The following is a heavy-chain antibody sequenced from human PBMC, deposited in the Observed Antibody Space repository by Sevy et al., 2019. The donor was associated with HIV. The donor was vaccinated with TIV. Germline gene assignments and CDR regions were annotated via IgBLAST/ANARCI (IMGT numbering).Heavy chain of an antibody. J-gene: IGHJ6*02. CDR2: ISSSSSYI. CDR1: GFTFSSYS. D-gene: IGHD2-2*01. CDR3: ARDRGTDIVVVPAADYYYGMDV. V-gene: IGHV3-21*01. Sequence: GGSLRLSCAASGFTFSSYSMNWVRQAPGKGLEWVSSISSSSSYIYYADSVKGRFTISRDNAKNSLYLQMNSLRAEDTVVYYCARDRGTDIVVVPAADYYYGMDVWCQGTTVTVSS.